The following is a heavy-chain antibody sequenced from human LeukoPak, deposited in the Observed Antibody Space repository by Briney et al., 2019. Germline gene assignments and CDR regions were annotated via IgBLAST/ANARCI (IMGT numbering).Heavy chain of an antibody. Sequence: GASVKVSCKASGYTFTSYGISWVRQAPGQGLEWMGWISAHSGNTNYAQEVQGRVTMTTDKSTSTAYMELRSLRSDDTAVYYCARVAPAANWFDPWGQGTLVTVSS. CDR3: ARVAPAANWFDP. D-gene: IGHD2-2*01. J-gene: IGHJ5*02. CDR1: GYTFTSYG. V-gene: IGHV1-18*01. CDR2: ISAHSGNT.